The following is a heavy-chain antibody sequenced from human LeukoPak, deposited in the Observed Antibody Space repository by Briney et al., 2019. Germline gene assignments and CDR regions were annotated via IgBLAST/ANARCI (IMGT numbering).Heavy chain of an antibody. Sequence: SETLSLTCTVSGGSISSYYWSWVRQPAGKGLEWIGRIYTSGSTNYNPSLKSRGTMSGDTSKNQFSLNLSSVTAADTAVYYCARTGDGYNYYNYYYMDVWGKGTTVTVTS. V-gene: IGHV4-4*07. CDR3: ARTGDGYNYYNYYYMDV. CDR1: GGSISSYY. D-gene: IGHD5-24*01. CDR2: IYTSGST. J-gene: IGHJ6*03.